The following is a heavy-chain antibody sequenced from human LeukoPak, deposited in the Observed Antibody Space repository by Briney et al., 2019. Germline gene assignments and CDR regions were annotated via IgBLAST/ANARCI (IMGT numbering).Heavy chain of an antibody. V-gene: IGHV4-4*07. CDR1: GGSISSYY. D-gene: IGHD1-7*01. CDR3: ASTYNWNYVHY. Sequence: MASETLSLTCTVSGGSISSYYLSWIRQPAGKGLEWIGRIYTSGSTNYNPSLKSRVTISVDTSKNQLSLKLSSVTAADTAVYYCASTYNWNYVHYWGQGTLVTVSS. J-gene: IGHJ4*02. CDR2: IYTSGST.